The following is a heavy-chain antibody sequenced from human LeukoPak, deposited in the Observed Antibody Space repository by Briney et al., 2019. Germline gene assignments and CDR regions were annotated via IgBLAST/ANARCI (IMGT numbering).Heavy chain of an antibody. CDR3: ARGLSGYEYYGDPFDY. CDR1: GGSFSGYY. CDR2: INHSGST. Sequence: PSETLSLTCAVYGGSFSGYYWSWIRQPPGKGLEWIGEINHSGSTNYNPSLKSRVTISVDTSKNQFSLKLSSVTAADTAVYYCARGLSGYEYYGDPFDYWGQGTLVTVSS. J-gene: IGHJ4*02. V-gene: IGHV4-34*01. D-gene: IGHD5-12*01.